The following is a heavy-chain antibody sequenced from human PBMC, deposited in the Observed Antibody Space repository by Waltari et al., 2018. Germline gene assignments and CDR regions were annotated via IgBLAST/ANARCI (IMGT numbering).Heavy chain of an antibody. CDR1: GGSISSYY. D-gene: IGHD6-13*01. Sequence: QVQLQESGPGLVKPSETLSLTCTVSGGSISSYYWSWIRQPPGKGLEWIGYIYYSGSTNYHPSLKSRVTISVDTSKNQFSLKLSSVTAADTAVYYCARATAAAGLFDPWGQGTLVTVSS. CDR2: IYYSGST. J-gene: IGHJ5*02. V-gene: IGHV4-59*01. CDR3: ARATAAAGLFDP.